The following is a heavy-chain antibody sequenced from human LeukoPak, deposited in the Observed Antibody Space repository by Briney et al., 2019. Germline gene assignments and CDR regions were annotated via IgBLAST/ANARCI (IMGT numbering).Heavy chain of an antibody. Sequence: GASVKVSCKASGYTFTSYAMNWVRQAPGQGLEWMGWINTNTGNPTYAQGFTGRFVFSLDTSVSTAYLQISSLKAEDTAVYYCARDHLSHDSSGWDYWGQGTLVTVSS. V-gene: IGHV7-4-1*02. CDR1: GYTFTSYA. CDR3: ARDHLSHDSSGWDY. J-gene: IGHJ4*02. D-gene: IGHD3-22*01. CDR2: INTNTGNP.